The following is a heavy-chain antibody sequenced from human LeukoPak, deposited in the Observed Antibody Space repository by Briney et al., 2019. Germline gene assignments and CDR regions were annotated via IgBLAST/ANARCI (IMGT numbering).Heavy chain of an antibody. CDR3: AKTGGYCSSASCPDKYGMDV. D-gene: IGHD2-2*01. CDR2: ISGSGGST. J-gene: IGHJ6*04. V-gene: IGHV3-23*01. Sequence: PGGSLRLSCAASGFTFSSYAMSRVRQAPGKGLEWVSAISGSGGSTYYADSVKGRFTISRDNSKNTLYLQMNSLRAEDTAVYYCAKTGGYCSSASCPDKYGMDVWGKGTTVTVSS. CDR1: GFTFSSYA.